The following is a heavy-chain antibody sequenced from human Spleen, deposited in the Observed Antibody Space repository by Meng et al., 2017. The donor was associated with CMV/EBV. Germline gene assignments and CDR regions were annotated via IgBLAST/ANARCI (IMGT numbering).Heavy chain of an antibody. Sequence: GESLKISCVGSGFSFSGASMNWVRQAPGKGLEWVALISSDGTNKYYADSVMGRFTISRDNSESTLYLQMTRLRVDDTALYYCARDQFCPRCRDFDRDGLDVWGQGSTVTVSS. CDR2: ISSDGTNK. J-gene: IGHJ6*02. V-gene: IGHV3-30*03. D-gene: IGHD2-15*01. CDR1: GFSFSGAS. CDR3: ARDQFCPRCRDFDRDGLDV.